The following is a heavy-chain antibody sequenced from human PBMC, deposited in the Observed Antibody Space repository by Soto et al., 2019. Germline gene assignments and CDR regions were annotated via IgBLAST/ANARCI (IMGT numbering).Heavy chain of an antibody. CDR2: ISWDGGST. CDR1: GFTFDDYT. Sequence: GGSLRLSCAASGFTFDDYTMHWVRQAPGKGLEWVSLISWDGGSTYYADSVKGRFTISRDNSKNSLYLQMNSLRTEDTALYYCAKSLYYSSGYYPPAYWGRGTLVTVSS. V-gene: IGHV3-43*01. J-gene: IGHJ4*02. D-gene: IGHD3-22*01. CDR3: AKSLYYSSGYYPPAY.